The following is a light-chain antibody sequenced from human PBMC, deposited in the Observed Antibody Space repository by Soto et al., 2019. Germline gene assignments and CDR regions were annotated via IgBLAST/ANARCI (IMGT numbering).Light chain of an antibody. Sequence: DIQLTQSPSTLSASVGDRATITCRASHSISSWLAWYQQKPGKAPKLLVYKASSLESGVPSRFSGSGSGTEFTLTISTLQPDDFATYYCQQYEAYPLTFGGGTKVEI. CDR3: QQYEAYPLT. V-gene: IGKV1-5*03. J-gene: IGKJ4*01. CDR2: KAS. CDR1: HSISSW.